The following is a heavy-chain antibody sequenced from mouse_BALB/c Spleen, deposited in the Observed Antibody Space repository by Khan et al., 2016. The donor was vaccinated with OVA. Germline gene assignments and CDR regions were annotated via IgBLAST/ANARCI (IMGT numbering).Heavy chain of an antibody. Sequence: QIQLVQSGPELKKPGETVRISCKASGYTFTTAGMQWVQKMPGKGLKWIGWINTHSGVPKYAEDFKGRFAFSLETSASTAYLQITTLKNEDTATYFCASGYGYGWYFDVWGGGTTVTVSS. J-gene: IGHJ1*01. CDR2: INTHSGVP. D-gene: IGHD2-2*01. V-gene: IGHV9-4*02. CDR1: GYTFTTAG. CDR3: ASGYGYGWYFDV.